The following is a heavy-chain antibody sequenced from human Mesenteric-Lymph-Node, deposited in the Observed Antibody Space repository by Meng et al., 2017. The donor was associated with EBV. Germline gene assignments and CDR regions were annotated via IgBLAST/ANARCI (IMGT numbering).Heavy chain of an antibody. CDR1: DDTFSSYS. CDR2: INYGGST. Sequence: QVALHQWGAGLLKPSETLSLTCAVYDDTFSSYSWTWIRQPSGKGLEWIGEINYGGSTNYSPSLKSRVTISLDTSNNQFSLKLTSVTAADTAVYYCARGPLAFGGVFVQFWGQGTLVTVSS. J-gene: IGHJ4*02. CDR3: ARGPLAFGGVFVQF. D-gene: IGHD3-16*02. V-gene: IGHV4-34*01.